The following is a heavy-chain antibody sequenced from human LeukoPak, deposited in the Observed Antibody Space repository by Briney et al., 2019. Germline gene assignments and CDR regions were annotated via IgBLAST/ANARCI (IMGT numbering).Heavy chain of an antibody. J-gene: IGHJ4*02. Sequence: GGSLRLSCAASGFTFSDYYMNWVRQAPGKGLEWVAYISENGDTIHYADSVKGRFIVSRDNARNSLHLQMNSLRAEDAAVYYCASCRSFGYWGQGTRVTVSS. D-gene: IGHD1-14*01. CDR3: ASCRSFGY. CDR2: ISENGDTI. V-gene: IGHV3-11*04. CDR1: GFTFSDYY.